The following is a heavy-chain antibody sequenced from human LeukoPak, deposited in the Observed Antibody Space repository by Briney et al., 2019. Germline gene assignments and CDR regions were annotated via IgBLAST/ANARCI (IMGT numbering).Heavy chain of an antibody. CDR1: GYTFTGYY. CDR2: INPNSGGT. D-gene: IGHD3-22*01. Sequence: ASVKVSCKASGYTFTGYYMHWVRQAPGQGLEWMGWINPNSGGTNYAQKFQGRVTMTRDTSISTAYMELSRLRPDDTAVYYCARVAGYDSSGYRDYWGQGTLVTVSS. CDR3: ARVAGYDSSGYRDY. V-gene: IGHV1-2*02. J-gene: IGHJ4*02.